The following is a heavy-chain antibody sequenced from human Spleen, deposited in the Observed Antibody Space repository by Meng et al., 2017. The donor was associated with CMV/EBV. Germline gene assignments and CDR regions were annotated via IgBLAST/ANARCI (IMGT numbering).Heavy chain of an antibody. V-gene: IGHV1-24*01. CDR1: GYTFTAHY. Sequence: ASVKVSCKASGYTFTAHYFHWVRQGPGRGLEWMGGLDPEDGEIIYAQKFQGRVTMTEDRSTDTVYMEVSSLRSEDTAVYYCAATHYSIKHYYAMDFWGQGTAVTVSS. CDR2: LDPEDGEI. CDR3: AATHYSIKHYYAMDF. J-gene: IGHJ6*02. D-gene: IGHD3-10*01.